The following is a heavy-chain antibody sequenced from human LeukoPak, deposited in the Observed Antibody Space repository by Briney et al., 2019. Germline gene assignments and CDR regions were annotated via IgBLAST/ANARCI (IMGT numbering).Heavy chain of an antibody. Sequence: SETLSLTCTVSGGSISSNSYYWGWIRQPPGKGLEWIGSVSYSGSTYYNPSLKSRVTISVDTSKNQFSLKLSSVTAADTAVYYCARGGKRDIVVVPAAIPPDYWGQGTLVTVSS. CDR1: GGSISSNSYY. CDR3: ARGGKRDIVVVPAAIPPDY. CDR2: VSYSGST. V-gene: IGHV4-39*07. D-gene: IGHD2-2*01. J-gene: IGHJ4*02.